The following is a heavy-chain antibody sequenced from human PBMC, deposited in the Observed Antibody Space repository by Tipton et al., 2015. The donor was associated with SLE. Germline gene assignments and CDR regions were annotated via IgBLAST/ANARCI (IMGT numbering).Heavy chain of an antibody. J-gene: IGHJ3*02. CDR3: ARANWGSRSVLGAFDI. CDR1: GYTFNSYG. D-gene: IGHD7-27*01. CDR2: ISGYNDNT. V-gene: IGHV1-18*01. Sequence: QLVQSGAEVKKPGASVKVSCKASGYTFNSYGISWVRQAPGQGLEWMGWISGYNDNTNYAQNLQGRVTMTADTSTSTAYMELRSLRSDDPAVYYCARANWGSRSVLGAFDIWGQGTMVTVSS.